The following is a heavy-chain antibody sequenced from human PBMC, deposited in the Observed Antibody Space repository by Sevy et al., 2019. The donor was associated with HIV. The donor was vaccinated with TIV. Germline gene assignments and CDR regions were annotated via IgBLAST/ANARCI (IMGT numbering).Heavy chain of an antibody. Sequence: ASVKVSCKASGYTFTGYYMHWVRQAPGQGLEWMGRINPNSGGTNYAQKVQGRVTMTRDTSISTAYMELSRLRSDDTAVYYCARETRDDYGSYYYGMDVWGQGTTVTVSS. CDR2: INPNSGGT. J-gene: IGHJ6*02. D-gene: IGHD3-10*01. V-gene: IGHV1-2*06. CDR3: ARETRDDYGSYYYGMDV. CDR1: GYTFTGYY.